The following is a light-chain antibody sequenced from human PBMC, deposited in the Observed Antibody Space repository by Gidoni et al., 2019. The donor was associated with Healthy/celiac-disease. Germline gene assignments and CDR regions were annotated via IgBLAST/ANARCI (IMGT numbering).Light chain of an antibody. CDR1: QGISSY. CDR2: AAS. CDR3: QQYYSYPLT. Sequence: ITCRASQGISSYFAWYQQKPGKAPKLLIYAASILQSGVPSRFSGSGSGIDFTLTISCLQSEDFATYYCQQYYSYPLTFGGGTKVEIK. V-gene: IGKV1-8*01. J-gene: IGKJ4*01.